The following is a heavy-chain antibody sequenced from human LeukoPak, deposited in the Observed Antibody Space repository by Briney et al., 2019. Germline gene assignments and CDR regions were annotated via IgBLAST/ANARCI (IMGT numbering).Heavy chain of an antibody. CDR2: IAGSSDSI. V-gene: IGHV3-21*01. CDR3: ARLVCSTIPCYGKFYFDS. J-gene: IGHJ4*02. D-gene: IGHD2-2*01. CDR1: GFTFSPYW. Sequence: GGSLRLSCVASGFTFSPYWMHWVRQAPGKGLEWVSSIAGSSDSIYYADSVKGRFTISRDNAKNSVYLQMNSLRAEDTAVYYCARLVCSTIPCYGKFYFDSWGQGTLVPVSS.